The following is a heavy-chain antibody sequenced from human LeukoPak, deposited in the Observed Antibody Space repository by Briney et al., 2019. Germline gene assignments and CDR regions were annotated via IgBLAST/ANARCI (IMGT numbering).Heavy chain of an antibody. CDR1: GYTFTSYY. J-gene: IGHJ6*03. D-gene: IGHD3-10*01. Sequence: ASVKVSCKASGYTFTSYYMHWVRQAPGQGLEWMGIINPSGGSTSYAQKFQGRVTMTRDTSISTAYMELSRLRSDDTAVYYCAREGRFGDYMDVWGKGTTVTVSS. CDR3: AREGRFGDYMDV. CDR2: INPSGGST. V-gene: IGHV1-46*01.